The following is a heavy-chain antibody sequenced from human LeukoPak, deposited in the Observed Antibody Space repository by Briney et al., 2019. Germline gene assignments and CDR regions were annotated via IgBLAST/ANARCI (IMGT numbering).Heavy chain of an antibody. V-gene: IGHV3-9*01. J-gene: IGHJ5*02. CDR2: ISWNSGSI. CDR3: AKAASA. CDR1: GFTFDDYA. Sequence: GRSLRLSCAASGFTFDDYAMHWVRRAPGKGLEWVSGISWNSGSIGYADSVKGRFTISRDNAKNSLYLQMNSQRAEDTALYYCAKAASAWGQGTLVTVSS.